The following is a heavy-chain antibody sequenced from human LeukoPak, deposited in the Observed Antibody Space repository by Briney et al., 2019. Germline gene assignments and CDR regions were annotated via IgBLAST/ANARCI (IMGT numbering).Heavy chain of an antibody. Sequence: ASVKVSCKLSVYTLTELSMQWVRQAPGKGLEWMGGFDAEVVERIYAQKFQGRVTMTEDTSTDTAYMELSSLTSEDTAVYYCAKRTRSGWYFDYWGQGTLVTVSS. V-gene: IGHV1-24*01. CDR2: FDAEVVER. D-gene: IGHD6-19*01. CDR1: VYTLTELS. J-gene: IGHJ4*02. CDR3: AKRTRSGWYFDY.